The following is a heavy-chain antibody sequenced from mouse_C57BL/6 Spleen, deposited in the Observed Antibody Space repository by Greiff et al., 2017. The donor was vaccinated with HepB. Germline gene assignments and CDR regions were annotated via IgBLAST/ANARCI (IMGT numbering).Heavy chain of an antibody. CDR2: ISSGSSTI. V-gene: IGHV5-17*01. D-gene: IGHD2-3*01. J-gene: IGHJ2*01. Sequence: EVMLVESGGGLVKPGGSLKLSCAASGFTFSDYGMHWVRQAPEKGLEWVAYISSGSSTIYYADTVKGRFTISRDNAKNTLILQMTSLRSEDTAMYYCATLDGYYFDYWGQGTTLTVSS. CDR3: ATLDGYYFDY. CDR1: GFTFSDYG.